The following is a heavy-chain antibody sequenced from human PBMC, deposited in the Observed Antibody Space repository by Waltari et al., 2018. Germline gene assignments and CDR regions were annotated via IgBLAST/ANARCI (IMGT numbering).Heavy chain of an antibody. CDR1: GFTFRNYW. J-gene: IGHJ4*02. V-gene: IGHV3-7*01. D-gene: IGHD4-17*01. CDR3: ARESTASNEGV. CDR2: IRRDGSQA. Sequence: EEQLVESGGGLVQPGGSLRLSWEGSGFTFRNYWMSWVRQAPGKGLEWVANIRRDGSQANYVDSVKGRFTISRDNAKKSLYLQMNSLRAEDTGVYYCARESTASNEGVWGQGTLVTVSS.